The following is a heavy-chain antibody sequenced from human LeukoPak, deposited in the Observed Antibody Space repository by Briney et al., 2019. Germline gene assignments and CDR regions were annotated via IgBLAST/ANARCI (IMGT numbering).Heavy chain of an antibody. CDR2: IYPGDSDT. CDR3: ARSETTATPVDY. CDR1: GYSFTSYW. Sequence: GESLKISCKGSGYSFTSYWIGWVRQMPGKGLEWMGIIYPGDSDTRYSPSFQGQVSISVDNSISTAYLQWSNLKASDTAMYYCARSETTATPVDYWGQGTLVTVSS. V-gene: IGHV5-51*01. J-gene: IGHJ4*02. D-gene: IGHD4-17*01.